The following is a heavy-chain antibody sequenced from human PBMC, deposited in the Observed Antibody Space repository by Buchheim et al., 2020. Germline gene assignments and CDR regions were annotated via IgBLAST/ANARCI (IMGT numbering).Heavy chain of an antibody. V-gene: IGHV5-10-1*03. CDR3: ATRLYGDYGYYYYGMGV. D-gene: IGHD4-17*01. J-gene: IGHJ6*02. CDR2: IDPSASYT. Sequence: EVQLVQSGAEVKKPGESLRISCKGSGYSFTSYWISWVRQMPGKGLEWMGRIDPSASYTNYSPSFQGHVTISADKSISTAYLQWSSLKASDTAMYYCATRLYGDYGYYYYGMGVWGQGTT. CDR1: GYSFTSYW.